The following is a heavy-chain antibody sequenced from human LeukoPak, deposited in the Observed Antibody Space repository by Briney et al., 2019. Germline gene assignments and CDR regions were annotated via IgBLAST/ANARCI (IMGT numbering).Heavy chain of an antibody. CDR3: ARDFHSSGYSY. D-gene: IGHD3-22*01. V-gene: IGHV3-30*14. Sequence: GGSLRLSCAASGFTFSNYAVHWVRQAPGKGLEWVAVISYDASNEYYTDSVRGRFTISRDNSKNTLYLQMNSLRAEDTAVYYCARDFHSSGYSYWGQGTLVTVSS. CDR2: ISYDASNE. CDR1: GFTFSNYA. J-gene: IGHJ4*02.